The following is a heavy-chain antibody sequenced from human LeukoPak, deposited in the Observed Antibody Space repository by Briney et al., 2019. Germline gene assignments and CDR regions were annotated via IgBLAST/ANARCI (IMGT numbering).Heavy chain of an antibody. CDR3: AKVIRGGYGMDV. D-gene: IGHD3-10*01. Sequence: PGGSLRLSCAASGFTFSSFGMNWVRQAPGKGLEWASYISYSSSLTDYTDSVKGRFTISRDNAKNSLSLQLNSLRDEDTAVYFCAKVIRGGYGMDVWGQGTTVTVSS. CDR1: GFTFSSFG. J-gene: IGHJ6*02. CDR2: ISYSSSLT. V-gene: IGHV3-48*02.